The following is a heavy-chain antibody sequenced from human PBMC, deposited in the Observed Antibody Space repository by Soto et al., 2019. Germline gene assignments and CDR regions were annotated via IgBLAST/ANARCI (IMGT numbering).Heavy chain of an antibody. V-gene: IGHV3-30-3*01. CDR1: EFTFSSDA. D-gene: IGHD3-22*01. J-gene: IGHJ4*02. CDR2: ISYHGNDK. CDR3: ARLRYYYDTSDYLDY. Sequence: QVQLVESGGGVVQPGTSLRLSCAASEFTFSSDAMHWVRQAPGKGLEWVAVISYHGNDKYYADFVKGRFTISRDNSRNTLYLQMNSLRAEDTAVYYCARLRYYYDTSDYLDYWGQGTLVTVSS.